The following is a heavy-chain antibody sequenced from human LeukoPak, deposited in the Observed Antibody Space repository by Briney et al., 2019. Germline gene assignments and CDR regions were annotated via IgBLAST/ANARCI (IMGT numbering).Heavy chain of an antibody. V-gene: IGHV3-23*01. CDR1: GLTFSTCA. Sequence: GGSLRLSCAASGLTFSTCAMSWVRQAPGKGLEWASTISGGGRSTDYADSVKGLFTISRDNSKNTLYLQMNSLRAEDTAVYYCARERYFDYWGQGTLVTVSS. J-gene: IGHJ4*02. CDR2: ISGGGRST. CDR3: ARERYFDY.